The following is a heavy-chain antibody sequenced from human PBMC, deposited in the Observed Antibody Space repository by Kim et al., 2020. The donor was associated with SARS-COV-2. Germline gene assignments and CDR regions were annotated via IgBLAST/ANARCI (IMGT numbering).Heavy chain of an antibody. CDR3: ARDWPTYDILTGYSELGWFDP. J-gene: IGHJ5*02. D-gene: IGHD3-9*01. Sequence: GGSLRLSCAASGFTFSSYGMHWVRQAPGKGLEWVAVIWYDGSNKYYADSVKGRFTISRDNSKNTLYLQMNSLRAEDTAVYYCARDWPTYDILTGYSELGWFDPWGQGTLVTVSS. CDR1: GFTFSSYG. V-gene: IGHV3-33*01. CDR2: IWYDGSNK.